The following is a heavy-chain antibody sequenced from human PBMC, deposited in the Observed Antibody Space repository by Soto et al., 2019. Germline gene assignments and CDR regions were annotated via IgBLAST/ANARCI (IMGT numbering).Heavy chain of an antibody. CDR2: IYHSGST. CDR1: GGSISSGGYS. D-gene: IGHD4-17*01. V-gene: IGHV4-30-2*01. Sequence: QLQLQESGSGLVKPSQTLSLTCAVSGGSISSGGYSWSWIRQPPGKGLEWIGYIYHSGSTYYNPSLKSRVTISVDRSKNQFSLKLSSVTAAVTAVYYCARVDGDGSNDAFDIWGQGTMVTVSS. CDR3: ARVDGDGSNDAFDI. J-gene: IGHJ3*02.